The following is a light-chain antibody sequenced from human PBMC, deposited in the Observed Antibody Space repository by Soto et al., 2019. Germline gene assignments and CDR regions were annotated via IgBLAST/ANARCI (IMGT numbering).Light chain of an antibody. CDR3: QQTFGTPRT. Sequence: DIQMTQSPSSLSASAGDRVTITCRASETIRGYLNWYRQKPGRAPELLLYAASNLQSGVPSRFSGAGSGPEFTLTISALQSEDFATYFCQQTFGTPRTFGQGTRVEI. V-gene: IGKV1-39*01. CDR2: AAS. J-gene: IGKJ1*01. CDR1: ETIRGY.